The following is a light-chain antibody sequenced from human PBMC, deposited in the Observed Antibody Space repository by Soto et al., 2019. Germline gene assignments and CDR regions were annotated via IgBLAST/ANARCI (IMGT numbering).Light chain of an antibody. J-gene: IGKJ1*01. CDR3: QPYDSSPT. Sequence: IVLTQSPGTLSLSPGGRASLSCRASQSVSDNQLAWYQQKTGQAPRLLIHGASSRAAGIPDRFSGSGSGTDFTLTISRLEPEDFAVYYCQPYDSSPTFGQGTKVEL. CDR1: QSVSDNQ. V-gene: IGKV3-20*01. CDR2: GAS.